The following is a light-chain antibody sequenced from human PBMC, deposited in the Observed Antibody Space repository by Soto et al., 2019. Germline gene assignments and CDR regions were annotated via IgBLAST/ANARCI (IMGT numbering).Light chain of an antibody. CDR1: QAISSW. J-gene: IGKJ1*01. CDR2: TAS. V-gene: IGKV1-5*03. Sequence: DIRMTQSPSTFSASTGDRVTITCRASQAISSWLAWYQQKPGKAPKLLIYTASTLQSGVPSRFSGSGSGTEFTLTISCLQSEDFATYYCQQYNSYPEAFGQGTKVDIK. CDR3: QQYNSYPEA.